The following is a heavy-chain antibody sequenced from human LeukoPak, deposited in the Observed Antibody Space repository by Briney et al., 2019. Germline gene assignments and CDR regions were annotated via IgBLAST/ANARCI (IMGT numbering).Heavy chain of an antibody. Sequence: PSETLSLTCAVYGGSFSGYYWSWIRQPPGKGLEWIGEINHSGSTNHNPSLKSRVTISVDTSKNQFSLKLSSVTAADTAVYYCARGLYGLPPWGSFDYWGQGTLVTVSS. V-gene: IGHV4-34*01. CDR3: ARGLYGLPPWGSFDY. D-gene: IGHD2-8*01. J-gene: IGHJ4*02. CDR1: GGSFSGYY. CDR2: INHSGST.